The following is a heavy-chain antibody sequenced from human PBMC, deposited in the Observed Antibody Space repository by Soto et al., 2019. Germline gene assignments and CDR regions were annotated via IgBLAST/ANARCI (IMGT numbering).Heavy chain of an antibody. CDR1: GFTFSSYA. CDR3: AKNFEPPGLWFGETNAFAL. Sequence: EVQLLESGGGLVQPGGSLRLSCAASGFTFSSYAMNWVRQAPGKGLDWVSIISGSGGITYYADSVKGRFTISRDNSKNTRYLRMNSLTAEDTAAHYCAKNFEPPGLWFGETNAFALWGQGTMFTSSS. V-gene: IGHV3-23*01. CDR2: ISGSGGIT. D-gene: IGHD3-10*01. J-gene: IGHJ3*01.